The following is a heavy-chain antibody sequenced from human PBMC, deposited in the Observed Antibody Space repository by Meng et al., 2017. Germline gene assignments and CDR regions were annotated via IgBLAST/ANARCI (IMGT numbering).Heavy chain of an antibody. D-gene: IGHD3-10*01. CDR3: AKVEYKSGAYYFDY. CDR2: ISWNSGTI. CDR1: GFTFDEYA. Sequence: GGSLRLSCAASGFTFDEYAMQWIRRAPGKGLEWVSGISWNSGTIGYADSVKGRFTISRDNAKNSLYLQMNSLRPEDTALYYCAKVEYKSGAYYFDYWGQGTLVTVSS. J-gene: IGHJ4*02. V-gene: IGHV3-9*01.